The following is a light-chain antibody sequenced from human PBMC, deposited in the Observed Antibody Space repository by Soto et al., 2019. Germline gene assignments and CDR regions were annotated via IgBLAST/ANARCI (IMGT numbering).Light chain of an antibody. CDR1: QDISKY. CDR2: DAS. CDR3: QQYDSIPFT. J-gene: IGKJ3*01. Sequence: DLQMTQSPSSLSASVGDRVTITCQASQDISKYLNWYQQKPGKAPKLLIYDASNLEAGVPSRFSGTGSGTFYTFTISSPHPEDFATYHCQQYDSIPFTFGPGTKVDIK. V-gene: IGKV1-33*01.